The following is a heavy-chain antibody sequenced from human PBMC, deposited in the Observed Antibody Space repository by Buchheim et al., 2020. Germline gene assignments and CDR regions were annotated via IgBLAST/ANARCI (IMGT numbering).Heavy chain of an antibody. Sequence: EVQLVQSGAEVKKPGESLKISCKGSGYSFTSYWIAWVRQMPGKGLEWMGIIYPGDSDTRYSPSFQGQVTMSADKSISTAYPHWSSLKASDTAMYYCARHGPVAGTDSGYHDGMDVWGQGTT. V-gene: IGHV5-51*01. CDR1: GYSFTSYW. D-gene: IGHD6-19*01. CDR2: IYPGDSDT. J-gene: IGHJ6*02. CDR3: ARHGPVAGTDSGYHDGMDV.